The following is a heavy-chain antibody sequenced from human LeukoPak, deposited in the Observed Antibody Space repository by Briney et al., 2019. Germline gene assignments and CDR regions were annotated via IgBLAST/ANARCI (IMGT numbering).Heavy chain of an antibody. V-gene: IGHV4-4*02. J-gene: IGHJ6*02. CDR1: GFTFSYYA. Sequence: GSLRLSCAASGFTFSYYAMSWVRQPPGKGLEWIGEIYHSGSTNYNPSLKSRVTISVDKSKNQFSLKLSSVTAADMAVYYCARCRLYGMDVWGQGTTVTVSS. CDR3: ARCRLYGMDV. CDR2: IYHSGST.